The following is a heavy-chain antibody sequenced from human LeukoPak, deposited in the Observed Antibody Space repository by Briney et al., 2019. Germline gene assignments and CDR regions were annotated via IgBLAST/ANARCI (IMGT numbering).Heavy chain of an antibody. D-gene: IGHD5-18*01. Sequence: GGSLRLSCAASGFTFSSYEMNWVRQAPGKGLEWVSYITTSGSTIHYADSVKGRFTISRDNAKKSLFLDMNSLRAEDTAVYYCASENKRGYSYGSPTDAFDIWGQGTMVTVSS. CDR2: ITTSGSTI. J-gene: IGHJ3*02. V-gene: IGHV3-48*03. CDR3: ASENKRGYSYGSPTDAFDI. CDR1: GFTFSSYE.